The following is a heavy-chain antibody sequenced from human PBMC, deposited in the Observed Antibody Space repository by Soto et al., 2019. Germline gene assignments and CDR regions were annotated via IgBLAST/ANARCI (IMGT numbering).Heavy chain of an antibody. V-gene: IGHV1-69*01. Sequence: QVQLVQSGAEVKKPGSSVKVSCKASGGTFSSYGVSWERQAPGHGLERIGGISPFFGTTNYAQKCQGRLTITAYEGTSTAYLELNRLIPADTAVYVCARAAKTRYDWNDLGIWFDPWGQGTLVTVSS. D-gene: IGHD1-1*01. CDR1: GGTFSSYG. J-gene: IGHJ5*02. CDR2: ISPFFGTT. CDR3: ARAAKTRYDWNDLGIWFDP.